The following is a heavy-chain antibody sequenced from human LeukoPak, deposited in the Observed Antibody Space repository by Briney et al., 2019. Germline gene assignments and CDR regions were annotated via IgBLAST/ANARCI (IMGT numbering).Heavy chain of an antibody. V-gene: IGHV4-39*07. CDR1: GGSISSSLYF. Sequence: SETLSLTCSVSGGSISSSLYFWGWIRQPPGKGLEWIGNIYYTGTTYYKPSFNSRVTILVDTSKNQFSLKLNSVTAADTAVYYCAREDHSSGWYYFDYWGQGTLVTVSS. CDR3: AREDHSSGWYYFDY. D-gene: IGHD6-19*01. CDR2: IYYTGTT. J-gene: IGHJ4*02.